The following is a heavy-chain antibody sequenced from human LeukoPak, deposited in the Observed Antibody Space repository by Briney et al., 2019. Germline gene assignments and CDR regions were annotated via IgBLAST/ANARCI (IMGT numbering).Heavy chain of an antibody. CDR1: GFTFSSYG. CDR3: AKDFALSSFDY. Sequence: GGSLRLSCAASGFTFSSYGMHWVRQAPGKGLEWVAVISYDGSNKYYADSVKGRFTISRDNSKNTLYLQMNSLRAEDTAVYYCAKDFALSSFDYWGQGTLVTVSS. J-gene: IGHJ4*02. CDR2: ISYDGSNK. V-gene: IGHV3-30*18.